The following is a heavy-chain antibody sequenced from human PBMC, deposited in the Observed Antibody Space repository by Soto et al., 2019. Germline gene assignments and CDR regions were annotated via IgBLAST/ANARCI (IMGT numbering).Heavy chain of an antibody. J-gene: IGHJ4*02. CDR3: ARGNDYGDLIDY. V-gene: IGHV4-59*08. D-gene: IGHD4-17*01. Sequence: PSETLSLTCTVSGGSISDHYFMWTRQSPGKGLEYIGYIYNGGRTDYNPSLKSRVIISVDTSKNQFSLKLSSVTAADTAVYYCARGNDYGDLIDYWGQGTLVTVSS. CDR2: IYNGGRT. CDR1: GGSISDHY.